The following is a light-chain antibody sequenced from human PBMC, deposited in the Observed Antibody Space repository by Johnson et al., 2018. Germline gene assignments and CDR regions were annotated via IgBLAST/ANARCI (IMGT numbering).Light chain of an antibody. CDR3: GTWDSSLSAGNV. J-gene: IGLJ1*01. V-gene: IGLV1-51*02. Sequence: QSVLTQPPSVSAAPGQKVTISCSGSSSNIGNNYVSWYQQLPGTAHKLLIYENNKRPSGIPDRFSGSKSGTSATLGITGLQTGDEADYYCGTWDSSLSAGNVFGNGTKVTVL. CDR2: ENN. CDR1: SSNIGNNY.